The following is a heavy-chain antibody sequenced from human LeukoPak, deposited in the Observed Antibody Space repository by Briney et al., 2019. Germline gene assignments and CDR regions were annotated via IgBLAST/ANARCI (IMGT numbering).Heavy chain of an antibody. Sequence: GGSLRLSCAASGFTFSSYWMSWVRLAPGKGLEWVANIKQDGSEKYYVDSVKGRFTISRDNAKNSLYLQMNSLRAEDTAVYYCARSPFGAYFDYWGQGTLVTVSS. V-gene: IGHV3-7*01. CDR1: GFTFSSYW. CDR2: IKQDGSEK. J-gene: IGHJ4*02. D-gene: IGHD3-3*01. CDR3: ARSPFGAYFDY.